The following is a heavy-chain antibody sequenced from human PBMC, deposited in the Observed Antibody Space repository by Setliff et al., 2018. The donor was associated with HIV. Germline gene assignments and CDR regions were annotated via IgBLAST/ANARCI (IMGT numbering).Heavy chain of an antibody. J-gene: IGHJ3*02. CDR2: ISGTATTI. CDR3: ARGGSYSHGAFDI. V-gene: IGHV3-11*04. D-gene: IGHD1-26*01. CDR1: GFTFSDHY. Sequence: PGGSLRLSCAASGFTFSDHYMSWIRQAPGKGLEWVSSISGTATTIYSADSVKGRFTISRDNAKDSLYLQMNSLRAEDTAVYYCARGGSYSHGAFDIWGQGTMVTVSS.